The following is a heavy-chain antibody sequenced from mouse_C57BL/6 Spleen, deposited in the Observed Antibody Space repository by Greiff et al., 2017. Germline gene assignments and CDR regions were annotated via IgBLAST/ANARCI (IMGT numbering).Heavy chain of an antibody. J-gene: IGHJ3*01. D-gene: IGHD2-4*01. CDR3: AKHDVDYDVGGWFAC. CDR1: GFSLTSYG. Sequence: VKLMESGPGLVAPSQSLTITCTASGFSLTSYGVDWVRQPPGKGLEWLGAIWGGGSSNYNSALMSRLSISKNNSQNQVFLKVNNLQTDDTGVYYCAKHDVDYDVGGWFACWGQGTLVTVSA. V-gene: IGHV2-9*01. CDR2: IWGGGSS.